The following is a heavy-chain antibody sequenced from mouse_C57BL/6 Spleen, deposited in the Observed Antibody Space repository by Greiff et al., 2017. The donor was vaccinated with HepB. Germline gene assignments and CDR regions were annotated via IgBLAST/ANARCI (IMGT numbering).Heavy chain of an antibody. V-gene: IGHV6-3*01. Sequence: DVKLEESGGGLVQPGGSMKLSCVASGFTFSNYWMNWVRQSPEKGLEWVAQIRLKSDNYATHYAESVKGRFTISRDDSKSSVYLQMNNLRAEDTGIYYCTGPYDYGGAYWGQGTLVTVSA. CDR1: GFTFSNYW. D-gene: IGHD2-4*01. J-gene: IGHJ3*01. CDR3: TGPYDYGGAY. CDR2: IRLKSDNYAT.